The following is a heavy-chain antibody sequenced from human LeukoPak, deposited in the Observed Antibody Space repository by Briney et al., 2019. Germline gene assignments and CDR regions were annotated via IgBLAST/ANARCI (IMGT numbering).Heavy chain of an antibody. CDR2: IYSSGNT. J-gene: IGHJ4*02. Sequence: SETLSLTCTVSRDSITGYYWSWIRQPAEKGLEWIGRIYSSGNTNYNPSLKSRVTISVDRSKNQFSLKLSSVTAADTAVYYCASSGRTTLWGQGTLVTVSS. V-gene: IGHV4-4*07. CDR3: ASSGRTTL. CDR1: RDSITGYY. D-gene: IGHD1-1*01.